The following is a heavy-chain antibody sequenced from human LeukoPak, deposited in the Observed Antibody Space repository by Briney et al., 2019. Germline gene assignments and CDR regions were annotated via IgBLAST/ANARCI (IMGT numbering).Heavy chain of an antibody. Sequence: SSETLSLTCSVSGDSITGYYWSWIRQPPGKGLEWIGEINHSGSTNYNPSLKSRVTISVDTSKNQFSLKLSSVTAADTAVYYCARHFHLRSAMSYFDYRGQGTLVTVSS. CDR1: GDSITGYY. J-gene: IGHJ4*02. V-gene: IGHV4-34*01. CDR2: INHSGST. D-gene: IGHD3-3*01. CDR3: ARHFHLRSAMSYFDY.